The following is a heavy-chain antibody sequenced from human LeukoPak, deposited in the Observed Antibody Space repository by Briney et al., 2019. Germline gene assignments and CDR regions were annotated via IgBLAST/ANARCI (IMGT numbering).Heavy chain of an antibody. CDR2: ISGSGGST. J-gene: IGHJ4*02. CDR1: GFTFSSYA. CDR3: AIDKITFGGVIVFGY. V-gene: IGHV3-23*01. D-gene: IGHD3-16*02. Sequence: GGSLRLSCAASGFTFSSYAMSWVRQAPGKGLEWVSAISGSGGSTYYADSVKGRFTISRDNSKNTLYLQMNSLRAEDTAVYYCAIDKITFGGVIVFGYWGQGTLVTVSS.